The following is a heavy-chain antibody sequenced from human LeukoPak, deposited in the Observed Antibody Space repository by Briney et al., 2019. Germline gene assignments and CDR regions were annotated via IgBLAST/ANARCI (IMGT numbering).Heavy chain of an antibody. CDR3: ARGGIITMVRGVIIRNWFDP. CDR2: INHSGST. D-gene: IGHD3-10*01. V-gene: IGHV4-34*01. J-gene: IGHJ5*02. CDR1: GGSFSGYY. Sequence: SETLSLTCAVYGGSFSGYYWSWIRQPPGKGLEWIGEINHSGSTNYNPSLKSRVTISVDTSKNQFSLKLSSVTAADTAEYYCARGGIITMVRGVIIRNWFDPWGQGTLVTVSS.